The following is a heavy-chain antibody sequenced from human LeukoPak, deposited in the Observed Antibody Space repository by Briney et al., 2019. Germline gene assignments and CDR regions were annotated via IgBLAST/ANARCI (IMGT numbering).Heavy chain of an antibody. CDR1: GGSISSSNW. D-gene: IGHD3-10*01. V-gene: IGHV4-4*02. CDR3: ARNVGVYYGSGSYDP. Sequence: SEILSLTCAVSGGSISSSNWWSWVRQPPGKGLEWIGEIYHSGSTNYNPSLKSRVTISVDKSKNQFSLKLSSVTAADTAVYYCARNVGVYYGSGSYDPWGQGTLVTVSS. CDR2: IYHSGST. J-gene: IGHJ5*02.